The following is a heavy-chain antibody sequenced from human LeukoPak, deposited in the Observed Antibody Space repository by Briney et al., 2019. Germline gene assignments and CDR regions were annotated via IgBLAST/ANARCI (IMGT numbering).Heavy chain of an antibody. J-gene: IGHJ4*02. CDR2: IGSSGSTI. V-gene: IGHV3-11*04. Sequence: GGSLRLSCAASGFTFSDYYMSWIRQAPGKGLEWVSYIGSSGSTIYYADSVKGRFTISRDNAKNSLYLQMNSLRAEDTAVYYCASDYYDFWSGHDYFDYWGQGILVTVSS. D-gene: IGHD3-3*01. CDR1: GFTFSDYY. CDR3: ASDYYDFWSGHDYFDY.